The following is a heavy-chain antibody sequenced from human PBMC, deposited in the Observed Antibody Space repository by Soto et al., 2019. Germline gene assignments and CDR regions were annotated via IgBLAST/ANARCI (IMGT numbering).Heavy chain of an antibody. CDR3: ARDEWELRY. Sequence: SDTLSLTCTVSGGSISSYYWSWIRQPPGKGLEWIGYIYYSGSTNYNPSLKSRVTISVDTSKNQFSLKLSSVTAADTAVYYCARDEWELRYWGQGTLVTVSS. CDR2: IYYSGST. J-gene: IGHJ4*02. CDR1: GGSISSYY. V-gene: IGHV4-59*01. D-gene: IGHD1-26*01.